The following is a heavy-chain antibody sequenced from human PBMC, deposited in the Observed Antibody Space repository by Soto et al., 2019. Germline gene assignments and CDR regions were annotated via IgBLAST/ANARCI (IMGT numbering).Heavy chain of an antibody. CDR3: ARGYCSSTSCYDGQVDY. CDR1: GGSISSSSYY. V-gene: IGHV4-39*01. CDR2: IYYSGST. Sequence: QLQLQESGPGLVKPSETLSLTCTVSGGSISSSSYYWGWIRQPPGKGLEWIGSIYYSGSTYYNPSLKSRVTISVDTSKNQFSLKLSSVTAADTAVYYCARGYCSSTSCYDGQVDYWGQGTLVTVSS. J-gene: IGHJ4*02. D-gene: IGHD2-2*01.